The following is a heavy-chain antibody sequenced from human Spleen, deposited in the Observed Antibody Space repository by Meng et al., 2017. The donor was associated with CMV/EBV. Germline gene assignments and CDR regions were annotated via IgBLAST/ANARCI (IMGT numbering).Heavy chain of an antibody. Sequence: GESLKISCAASGFTFDDYGMSWVRQAPGKGLEWVANINQDGSEKDFMDSLKGRFTISRDNAKKSLFLQMDSLRAEDTAVYYCARGTPYSSRRGYWGQGTLVTVSS. V-gene: IGHV3-7*01. D-gene: IGHD6-13*01. J-gene: IGHJ4*02. CDR2: INQDGSEK. CDR3: ARGTPYSSRRGY. CDR1: GFTFDDYG.